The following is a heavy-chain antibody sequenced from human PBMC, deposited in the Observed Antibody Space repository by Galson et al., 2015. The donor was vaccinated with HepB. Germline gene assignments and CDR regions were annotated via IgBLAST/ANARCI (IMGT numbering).Heavy chain of an antibody. CDR1: GFTFSLFP. CDR2: ITGNAYNT. V-gene: IGHV3-64D*06. CDR3: VKGVFGNGWDF. D-gene: IGHD6-19*01. Sequence: SLRLSCAASGFTFSLFPMHWVRQAPGKGLEFVSGITGNAYNTDYSDSAKGRFTISRDDSKKELYLQMTSLRPEDTAIYYCVKGVFGNGWDFWGQGTLVTVSS. J-gene: IGHJ4*02.